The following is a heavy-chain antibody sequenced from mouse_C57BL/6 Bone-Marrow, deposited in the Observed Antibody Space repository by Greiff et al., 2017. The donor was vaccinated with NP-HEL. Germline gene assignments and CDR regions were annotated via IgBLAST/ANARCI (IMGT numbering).Heavy chain of an antibody. J-gene: IGHJ2*01. D-gene: IGHD1-1*01. CDR1: GFTFSSYG. V-gene: IGHV5-6*02. CDR2: ISSGGSYT. Sequence: EVMLVESGGDLVKPGGSLKLSCAASGFTFSSYGMSWVRQTPDKRLEWVATISSGGSYTYYPDSVKGRFTISRDNAKNTLYLQMSSLKSEDTAMYYCARHRDYGSSWDFDYWGQGTTLTVSS. CDR3: ARHRDYGSSWDFDY.